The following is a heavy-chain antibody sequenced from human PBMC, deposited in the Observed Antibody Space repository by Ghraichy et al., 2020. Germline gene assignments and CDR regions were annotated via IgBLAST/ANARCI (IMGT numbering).Heavy chain of an antibody. D-gene: IGHD6-13*01. V-gene: IGHV4-39*01. CDR3: ARLGYSSSRDLGY. CDR1: GGSISSSSYY. J-gene: IGHJ4*02. Sequence: SETLSLTCTVSGGSISSSSYYWGWIRQPPGKGLEWIGSIYYSGSTYYNPSLKSRVTISVDTSKNQFSLKLSSVTAADTAVYYCARLGYSSSRDLGYWGQGTLVTVSS. CDR2: IYYSGST.